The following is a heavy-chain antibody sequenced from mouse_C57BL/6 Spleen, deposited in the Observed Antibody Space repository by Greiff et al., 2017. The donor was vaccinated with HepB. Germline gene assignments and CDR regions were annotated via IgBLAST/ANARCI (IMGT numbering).Heavy chain of an antibody. D-gene: IGHD1-1*01. CDR1: GYSFTDYN. J-gene: IGHJ1*03. V-gene: IGHV1-39*01. CDR3: ARFYYYGSSSYWYFDV. Sequence: VQLQQSGPELVKPGASVKISCKASGYSFTDYNMNWVKQSNGKSLEWIGVINPNYGTTSYNQKFKGKATLTVDQSSSTAYMQLNSLTSEDSAVYDCARFYYYGSSSYWYFDVWGTGTTVTVSS. CDR2: INPNYGTT.